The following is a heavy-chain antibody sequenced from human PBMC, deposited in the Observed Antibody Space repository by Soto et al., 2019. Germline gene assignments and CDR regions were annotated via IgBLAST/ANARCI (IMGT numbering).Heavy chain of an antibody. CDR2: INPNSGGT. V-gene: IGHV1-2*04. J-gene: IGHJ6*02. CDR1: GYTFTGYY. D-gene: IGHD2-2*01. Sequence: KKTPASVKVSCKASGYTFTGYYMHWVRQAPGQGLEWMGWINPNSGGTNYAQKFQGWVTMTRDTSISTAYMELSRLRSDDTAVYYCARDRIVPAAMGPHNYYYGMDVWGQGTTVTVSS. CDR3: ARDRIVPAAMGPHNYYYGMDV.